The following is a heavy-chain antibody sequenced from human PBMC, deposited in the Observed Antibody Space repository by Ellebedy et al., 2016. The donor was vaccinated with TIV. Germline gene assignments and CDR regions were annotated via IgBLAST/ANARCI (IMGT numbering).Heavy chain of an antibody. V-gene: IGHV3-7*01. J-gene: IGHJ3*01. CDR2: INQDGGQK. CDR1: RFTFSSYW. CDR3: ARDMGWGNERVNDPFDL. D-gene: IGHD7-27*01. Sequence: GGSLRLSCAASRFTFSSYWMSWVRQAPGKGLEWVANINQDGGQKYYVDSVKGRFSISRDNAKNSLYLQMNSLRAEDTAVYYCARDMGWGNERVNDPFDLWGQGTMVTVSS.